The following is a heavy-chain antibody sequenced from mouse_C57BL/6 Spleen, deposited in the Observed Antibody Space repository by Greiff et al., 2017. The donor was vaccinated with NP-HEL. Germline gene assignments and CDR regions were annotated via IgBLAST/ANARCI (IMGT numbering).Heavy chain of an antibody. CDR1: GYTFTDYY. CDR2: INPNNGGT. CDR3: ARIDTTVVAPYFDY. V-gene: IGHV1-26*01. D-gene: IGHD1-1*01. J-gene: IGHJ2*01. Sequence: EVQLQQSGPELVKPGASVKISCKASGYTFTDYYMNWVKQSHGKSLEWIGDINPNNGGTSYNQKFKGKATLTVDKSSSTAYMELRSLTSEDSAVYYCARIDTTVVAPYFDYWGQGTTLTVSS.